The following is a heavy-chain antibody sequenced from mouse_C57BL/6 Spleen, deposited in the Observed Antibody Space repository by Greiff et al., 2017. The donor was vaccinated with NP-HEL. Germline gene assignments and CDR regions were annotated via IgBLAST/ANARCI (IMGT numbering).Heavy chain of an antibody. V-gene: IGHV1-47*01. Sequence: VMLVESGAELVKPGASVKMSCKASGYTFTTSPIEWMKQNHGKSLEWIGNFHPYNDDTKYNEKFKGKATLTVEKSSSTVYLELSRLTSDDSAVYYCARRGGYGNPLKDYFDYWGQGTTLTVSS. D-gene: IGHD2-1*01. CDR2: FHPYNDDT. CDR3: ARRGGYGNPLKDYFDY. J-gene: IGHJ2*01. CDR1: GYTFTTSP.